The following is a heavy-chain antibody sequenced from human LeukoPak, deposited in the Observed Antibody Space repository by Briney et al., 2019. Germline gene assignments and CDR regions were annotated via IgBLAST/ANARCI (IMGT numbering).Heavy chain of an antibody. CDR3: ARTHSSSWYEMGAFDI. Sequence: GESLKVSCKASGYTFTSYGISWVRQAPGQGLEWMGWISAYNGNTNYAQKLQGRVTMTTDTSTSTAYMELRSLRSDDTAVYYCARTHSSSWYEMGAFDIWGQGTMVTVSS. D-gene: IGHD6-13*01. J-gene: IGHJ3*02. V-gene: IGHV1-18*01. CDR1: GYTFTSYG. CDR2: ISAYNGNT.